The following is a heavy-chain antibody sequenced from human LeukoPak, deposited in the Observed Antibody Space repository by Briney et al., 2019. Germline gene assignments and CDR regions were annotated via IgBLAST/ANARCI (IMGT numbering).Heavy chain of an antibody. D-gene: IGHD3-10*01. Sequence: GGSLRLSCAASGFTFSSYGMHWGRQAPGKGLEWVAVIWYDGSNKYYADSVKGRFTISRDNSKNTLYLQMNSLRAEDTTVYYCARDVIPYYYGSGMTNWFDPWGQGALVTVSS. CDR2: IWYDGSNK. CDR1: GFTFSSYG. V-gene: IGHV3-33*01. J-gene: IGHJ5*02. CDR3: ARDVIPYYYGSGMTNWFDP.